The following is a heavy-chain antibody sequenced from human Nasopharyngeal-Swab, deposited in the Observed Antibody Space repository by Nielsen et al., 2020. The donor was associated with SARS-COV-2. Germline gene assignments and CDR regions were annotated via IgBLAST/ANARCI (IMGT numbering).Heavy chain of an antibody. V-gene: IGHV3-21*01. Sequence: VRQMPGKGLEWVASIGSSGSYIYYADSVKGRFTISRDNAKNSLYLQMNSLRAEDTAVYYCASGGGIGCSGGSCYSSLWYYYYMDVWGKGTTVTVSS. J-gene: IGHJ6*03. CDR2: IGSSGSYI. CDR3: ASGGGIGCSGGSCYSSLWYYYYMDV. D-gene: IGHD2-15*01.